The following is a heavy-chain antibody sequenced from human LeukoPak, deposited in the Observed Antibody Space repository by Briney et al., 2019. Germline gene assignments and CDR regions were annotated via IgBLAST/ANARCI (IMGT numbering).Heavy chain of an antibody. CDR3: ARAPGIAAAKDY. CDR1: GGSISSYY. J-gene: IGHJ4*02. CDR2: IYYSGST. D-gene: IGHD6-13*01. V-gene: IGHV4-59*01. Sequence: PSETLSLTCTVSGGSISSYYWSWIRQPPGKGLEWIGYIYYSGSTNYNPSLKSRVTISVDTSKNQFSLKLSSVTAADTAVYYCARAPGIAAAKDYWGQGTLVTVSS.